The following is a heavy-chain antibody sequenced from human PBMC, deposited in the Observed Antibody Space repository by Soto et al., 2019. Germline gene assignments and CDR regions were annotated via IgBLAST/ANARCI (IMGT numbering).Heavy chain of an antibody. CDR3: AADATAWQQMVPSDY. D-gene: IGHD2-8*01. Sequence: SVKVSCKASGFTFTSSAFQWVRQARGQCLEWIGWIAVGSGYTNYAQRFQDRVTLTRDMSTATTYMELSRLTSEDTAIYYCAADATAWQQMVPSDYWGQGTLVTVSS. V-gene: IGHV1-58*01. CDR2: IAVGSGYT. CDR1: GFTFTSSA. J-gene: IGHJ4*02.